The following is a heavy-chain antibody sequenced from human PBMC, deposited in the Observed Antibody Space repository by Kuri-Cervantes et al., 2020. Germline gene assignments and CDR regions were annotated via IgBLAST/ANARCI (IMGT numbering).Heavy chain of an antibody. CDR1: GGSISSYY. CDR3: ARGRSKDYFDY. J-gene: IGHJ4*02. Sequence: SETLSLTCTVSGGSISSYYWSWIRQPPGKGLEWIGYIYYSGSTYYNPSLKSRVTISVDTSKNQFSLKLSSVTAADTAVYYCARGRSKDYFDYWGQGTLVTVSS. V-gene: IGHV4-59*08. CDR2: IYYSGST.